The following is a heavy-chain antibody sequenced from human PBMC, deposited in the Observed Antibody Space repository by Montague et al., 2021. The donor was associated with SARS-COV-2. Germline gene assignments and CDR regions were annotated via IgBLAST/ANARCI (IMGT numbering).Heavy chain of an antibody. CDR2: ISSSSSYI. D-gene: IGHD3-16*02. CDR3: ARDLNDYVWGSYRYFDY. Sequence: SLRLSCAASGFTFSSYSMNWVRQAPGKGLEWVSSISSSSSYIYYADSVKGRFTVSRDNAKNSLYLQMNSLRAEDTAVYYCARDLNDYVWGSYRYFDYRGQGTLVTVSS. V-gene: IGHV3-21*01. CDR1: GFTFSSYS. J-gene: IGHJ4*02.